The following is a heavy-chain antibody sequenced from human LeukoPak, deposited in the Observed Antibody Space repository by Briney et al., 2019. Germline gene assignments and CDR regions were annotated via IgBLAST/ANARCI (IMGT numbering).Heavy chain of an antibody. CDR3: ATHYSSNFWFDS. J-gene: IGHJ5*02. V-gene: IGHV4-59*08. CDR2: VSYSGST. D-gene: IGHD6-13*01. CDR1: GVSISRNY. Sequence: PAETLSLTCTVSGVSISRNYWSWIRQPPGKGREWIGYVSYSGSTSYSASLKSRVTISGDASKNLFSRKLTSVTAAATAVYYCATHYSSNFWFDSWGQGTLVTVSS.